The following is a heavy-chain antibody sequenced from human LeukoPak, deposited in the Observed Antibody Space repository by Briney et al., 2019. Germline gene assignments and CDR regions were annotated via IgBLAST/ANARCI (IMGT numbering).Heavy chain of an antibody. J-gene: IGHJ6*02. CDR1: GFTFSSYG. CDR3: ARKNYDILTGYPPPYYYYYGMDV. CDR2: INHSGST. D-gene: IGHD3-9*01. Sequence: GSLRLSCAASGFTFSSYGMHWVRQAPGKGLEWIGEINHSGSTNYNPSLKSRVTISVDTSKNQFSLKLSSVTAADTAVYYCARKNYDILTGYPPPYYYYYGMDVWGQGTTDTVSS. V-gene: IGHV4-34*01.